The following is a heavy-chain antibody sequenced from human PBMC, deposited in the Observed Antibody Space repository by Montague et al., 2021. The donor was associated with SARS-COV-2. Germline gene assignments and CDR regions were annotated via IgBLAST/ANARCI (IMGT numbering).Heavy chain of an antibody. CDR3: ARDYDDYIWGSWGPFDY. J-gene: IGHJ4*02. D-gene: IGHD3-16*01. V-gene: IGHV3-30*04. CDR2: ISYDGSNK. CDR1: GFTFSSYA. Sequence: SLRLSCAASGFTFSSYATHWVRQAPGKGLEWVAVISYDGSNKYYADSVKGRFTISRDNSKNTLYLQMNSLRAEDTAVYYCARDYDDYIWGSWGPFDYWGQGTLVTVSS.